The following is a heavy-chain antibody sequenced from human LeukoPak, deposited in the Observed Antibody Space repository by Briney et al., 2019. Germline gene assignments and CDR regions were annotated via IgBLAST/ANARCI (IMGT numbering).Heavy chain of an antibody. CDR3: ARAPIAAAEDY. CDR2: IYHSGST. Sequence: SETLSLTCTVSGGSLSTYYWSWIRQPPGKGLEWLGFIYHSGSTTYNPSLRSRVTISLDTSKNQISLNLSSVTAADTAVYYCARAPIAAAEDYWGQGTLVTVSS. V-gene: IGHV4-59*01. J-gene: IGHJ4*02. CDR1: GGSLSTYY. D-gene: IGHD6-13*01.